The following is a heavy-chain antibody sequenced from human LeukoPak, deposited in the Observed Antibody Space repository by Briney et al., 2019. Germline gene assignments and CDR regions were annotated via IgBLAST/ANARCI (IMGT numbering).Heavy chain of an antibody. CDR3: LAGYYYYYMDV. CDR1: GFTFNNYW. Sequence: GGSLRLSCAASGFTFNNYWMHWVRQAPGNGLVWVARTNTHGTSANYADSVKGRFIISRDNANNTLYLQMNGLRDEDTGVYYALAGYYYYYMDVWGKGTTVTVSS. CDR2: TNTHGTSA. D-gene: IGHD6-13*01. V-gene: IGHV3-74*01. J-gene: IGHJ6*03.